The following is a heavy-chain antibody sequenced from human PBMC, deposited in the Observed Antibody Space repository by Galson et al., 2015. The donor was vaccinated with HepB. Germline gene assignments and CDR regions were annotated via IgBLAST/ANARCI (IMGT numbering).Heavy chain of an antibody. D-gene: IGHD1-26*01. CDR3: ARVRVDSGSPDAFDI. V-gene: IGHV3-66*01. CDR1: GISVTNNY. CDR2: IYLGGAT. Sequence: SLRLSCAASGISVTNNYMTWVRQAPGKGLEWVSVIYLGGATYYADSVKGRFSISRDSSKNTLYLQMNSLRAEDTAMFYCARVRVDSGSPDAFDIWGQGTMVTVAS. J-gene: IGHJ3*02.